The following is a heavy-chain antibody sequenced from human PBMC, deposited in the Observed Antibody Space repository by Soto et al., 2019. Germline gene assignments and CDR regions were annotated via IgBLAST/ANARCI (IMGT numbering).Heavy chain of an antibody. V-gene: IGHV3-23*01. CDR1: GFTFSSYA. D-gene: IGHD4-17*01. CDR3: AKDAQPYLRTVTTPGY. CDR2: ISGSGGST. J-gene: IGHJ4*02. Sequence: GGSLRLSCAASGFTFSSYAMSWVRQAPGKGLEWVSAISGSGGSTYYADSVKGRFTISRDNSKNTLYLQMNSLRAEDTAVYYCAKDAQPYLRTVTTPGYWGQGTLVTVSS.